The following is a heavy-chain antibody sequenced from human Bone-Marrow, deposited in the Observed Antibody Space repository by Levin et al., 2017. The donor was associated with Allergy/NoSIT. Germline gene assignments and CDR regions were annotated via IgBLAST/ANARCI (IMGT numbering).Heavy chain of an antibody. V-gene: IGHV1-46*02. J-gene: IGHJ4*02. CDR1: GYTFNIYY. D-gene: IGHD6-19*01. Sequence: ASVKVSCRASGYTFNIYYMHWVRQAPGQGLEWMGIINPTSGSTTYAQQFQGRVTVTRDTSTSTVYMELSSLRSEDTAMYYCVRDYGDSSSPRNFDYWGQGTLVIVSS. CDR3: VRDYGDSSSPRNFDY. CDR2: INPTSGST.